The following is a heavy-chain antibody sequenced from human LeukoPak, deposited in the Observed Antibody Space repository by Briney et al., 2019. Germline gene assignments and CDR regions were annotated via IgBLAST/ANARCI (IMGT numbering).Heavy chain of an antibody. CDR2: ISGSGGST. CDR1: GFTVSSNY. J-gene: IGHJ6*02. CDR3: AKTLLWFGDPHYGMDV. D-gene: IGHD3-10*01. V-gene: IGHV3-23*01. Sequence: GGSLRLPCAASGFTVSSNYMSWVRQAPGKGLEWVSAISGSGGSTYYADSVKGRFTISRDNSKNTLYLQMDSLRAEDTAVYYCAKTLLWFGDPHYGMDVWGQGTTVTVSS.